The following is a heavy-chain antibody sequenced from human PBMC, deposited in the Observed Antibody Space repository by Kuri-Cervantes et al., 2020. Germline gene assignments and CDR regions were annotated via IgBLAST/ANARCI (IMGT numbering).Heavy chain of an antibody. CDR3: ARGCGGNCPTTHWYFAL. V-gene: IGHV3-74*01. CDR1: GFTFNNYW. CDR2: IYSDGSGT. J-gene: IGHJ2*01. Sequence: LSLTCAASGFTFNNYWMHWVRQAPGKGLVWVSRIYSDGSGTNYVDSVKGRFTISRDNSKNTLYLQMNSLRAEDTAVYYCARGCGGNCPTTHWYFALWGRGTLVTVSS. D-gene: IGHD2-21*02.